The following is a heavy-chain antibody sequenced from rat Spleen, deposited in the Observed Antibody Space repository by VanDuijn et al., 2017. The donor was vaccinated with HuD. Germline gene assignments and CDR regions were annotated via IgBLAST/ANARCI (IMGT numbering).Heavy chain of an antibody. D-gene: IGHD1-9*01. J-gene: IGHJ2*01. V-gene: IGHV5-29*01. CDR1: GFTFSDYY. CDR2: ISYDGSST. Sequence: EVQLVESDGGLVQPGRSLKLSCAASGFTFSDYYMAWVRQAPTKGLEWVATISYDGSSTYYRDSVKGRFTISRDNAKSTLYLQMDSLRSEDTATYYCARQAYGYNYYFDYWGQGVMVTVSS. CDR3: ARQAYGYNYYFDY.